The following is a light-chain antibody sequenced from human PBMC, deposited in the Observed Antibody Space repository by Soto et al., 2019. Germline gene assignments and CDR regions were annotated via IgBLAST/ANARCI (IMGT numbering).Light chain of an antibody. CDR1: SSDVGGYNY. CDR2: DVT. Sequence: QSVLTQPASVSGSPGQSIAISCTGTSSDVGGYNYVSWYQQHPGKAPKLMIHDVTNRPSGVSNRFSGSKSGNTASLTISGLQTEDEADYYCGSYTSSDTYVFGTGTKVTVL. CDR3: GSYTSSDTYV. V-gene: IGLV2-14*01. J-gene: IGLJ1*01.